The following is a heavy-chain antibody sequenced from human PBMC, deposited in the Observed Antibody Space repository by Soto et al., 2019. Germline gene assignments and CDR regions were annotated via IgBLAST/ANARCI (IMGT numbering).Heavy chain of an antibody. V-gene: IGHV3-7*01. CDR1: GFTFSSYW. J-gene: IGHJ4*02. D-gene: IGHD3-10*02. Sequence: PGGSLRLSCAASGFTFSSYWMNWVRQAPGKGLEWVANINQDGNEDNLLDSVKGRFTISRDNSKNTLFLHMSNLRAEDTAMYYCTIVRVADSALDHWGQGTLVTVSS. CDR3: TIVRVADSALDH. CDR2: INQDGNED.